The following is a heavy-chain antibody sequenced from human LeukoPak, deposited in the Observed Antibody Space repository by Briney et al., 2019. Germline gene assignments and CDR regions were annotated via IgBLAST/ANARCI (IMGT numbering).Heavy chain of an antibody. V-gene: IGHV3-23*01. J-gene: IGHJ4*02. CDR1: GFTFSSYA. D-gene: IGHD1-26*01. Sequence: SGGSLRLSCAASGFTFSSYAMSWVRQAPGKGLEWDSAISGSGGSTYYADSVKGRFTISRDNSKNTLYLQMNSLRAEDTAVYYCARDFGGSYGRYYFDYWGQGTLVTVSS. CDR3: ARDFGGSYGRYYFDY. CDR2: ISGSGGST.